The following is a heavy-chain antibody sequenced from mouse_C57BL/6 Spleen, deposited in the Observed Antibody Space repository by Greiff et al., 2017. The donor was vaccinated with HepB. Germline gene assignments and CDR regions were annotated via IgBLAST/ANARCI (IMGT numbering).Heavy chain of an antibody. CDR2: ISSGGSYT. Sequence: EVMLVESGGDLVKPGGSLKLSCAASEFTFSSYGMSWVRQTPDKRLEWVATISSGGSYTYYPDSVKGRFTISRDNAKNTLYLQMSSLKSEDTAMYYCASYSNYGYFDVWGTGTTVTVSS. J-gene: IGHJ1*03. V-gene: IGHV5-6*01. D-gene: IGHD2-5*01. CDR3: ASYSNYGYFDV. CDR1: EFTFSSYG.